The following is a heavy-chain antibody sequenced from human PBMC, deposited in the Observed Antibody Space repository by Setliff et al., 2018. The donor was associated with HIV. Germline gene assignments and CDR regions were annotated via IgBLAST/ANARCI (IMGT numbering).Heavy chain of an antibody. D-gene: IGHD6-19*01. CDR2: INHSGST. J-gene: IGHJ3*02. CDR1: GGSFSGYY. V-gene: IGHV4-34*01. Sequence: PSETLSLTCAVYGGSFSGYYWSWIRQPPGKGLEWIGEINHSGSTNYNPSLKSRVTISVDTSKNQFSLKLSSVTAADTAVYYCARVPPDKIAVAGRDSFDIWGQGTMVTVS. CDR3: ARVPPDKIAVAGRDSFDI.